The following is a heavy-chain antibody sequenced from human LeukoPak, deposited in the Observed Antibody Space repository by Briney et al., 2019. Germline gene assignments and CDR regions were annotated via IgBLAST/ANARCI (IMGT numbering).Heavy chain of an antibody. CDR3: ARDWEQLAEFDY. Sequence: GGSLRLSCAASGFTFSSYWMSWVRQAPGKGLEWVSSISSSSSYIYYVDSVKGRFTISRDNAKNSLYLQMNSLRAEDTAVYYCARDWEQLAEFDYWGQGTLVTVSS. V-gene: IGHV3-21*01. D-gene: IGHD6-6*01. CDR1: GFTFSSYW. CDR2: ISSSSSYI. J-gene: IGHJ4*02.